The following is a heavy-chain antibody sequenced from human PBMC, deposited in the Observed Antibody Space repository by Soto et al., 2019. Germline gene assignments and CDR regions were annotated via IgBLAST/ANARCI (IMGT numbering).Heavy chain of an antibody. CDR1: GGTFGRFS. J-gene: IGHJ4*02. CDR3: ASNSQYCSGGSCYAY. Sequence: QVQMVQSVAEVKKPGSSVKVSCKTSGGTFGRFSISWVRQAPGQGLEWMGGTIPILSVTNYAQKFQGRVTIIVDETTRTAYMELSSLRSDDTAIYYCASNSQYCSGGSCYAYWGQGTLVTVSS. CDR2: TIPILSVT. D-gene: IGHD2-15*01. V-gene: IGHV1-69*01.